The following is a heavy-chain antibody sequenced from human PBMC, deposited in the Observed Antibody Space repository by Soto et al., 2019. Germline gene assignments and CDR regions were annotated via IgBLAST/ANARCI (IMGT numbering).Heavy chain of an antibody. D-gene: IGHD2-2*01. CDR2: IYYNGNT. J-gene: IGHJ3*02. CDR3: VRTFCSATTCYDVFDM. V-gene: IGHV4-59*01. CDR1: GGSINNYY. Sequence: PWETLSLTCTVSGGSINNYYWGWIRQPPGKGLEWIAYIYYNGNTNYNASLRSRVTISVDTSKNQFSLKVISVSAADTAVYYCVRTFCSATTCYDVFDMWGQGTMVTVSS.